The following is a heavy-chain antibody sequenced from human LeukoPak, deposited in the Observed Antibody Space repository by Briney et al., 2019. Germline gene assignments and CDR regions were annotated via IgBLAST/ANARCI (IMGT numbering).Heavy chain of an antibody. V-gene: IGHV4-39*02. D-gene: IGHD5-18*01. CDR1: GGSISSSSYY. CDR2: IYYSGST. Sequence: PSETLSLTCTVSGGSISSSSYYWGWIRQPPGKGLEWIGSIYYSGSTYYNPSLKSRVTISVDTSKNQFSLKLSSVTAADTAVYYCARDGRGDLTWIQLWSPFDYWGQGILVTASS. J-gene: IGHJ4*02. CDR3: ARDGRGDLTWIQLWSPFDY.